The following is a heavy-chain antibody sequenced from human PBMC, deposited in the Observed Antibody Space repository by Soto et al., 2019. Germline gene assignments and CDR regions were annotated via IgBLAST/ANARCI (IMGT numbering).Heavy chain of an antibody. D-gene: IGHD2-15*01. CDR2: ISYDGSNK. V-gene: IGHV3-30*18. J-gene: IGHJ6*02. CDR3: AKDLQVVVAAAYGMDV. Sequence: GGSLRLSCAASGFTFSSYGMHWVRQAPGKGLEWVAVISYDGSNKYYADSVKGRFTISRDNSKNTLYLQMNSLRAEDTAVYYCAKDLQVVVAAAYGMDVWGQGTTVTVSS. CDR1: GFTFSSYG.